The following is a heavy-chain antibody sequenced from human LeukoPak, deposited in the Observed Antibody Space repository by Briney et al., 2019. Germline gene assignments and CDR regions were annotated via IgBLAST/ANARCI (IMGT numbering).Heavy chain of an antibody. CDR3: ARNPLRRFDY. J-gene: IGHJ4*02. CDR1: GFTFSSYW. CDR2: INQEGSEK. Sequence: GGSLRLSCAASGFTFSSYWMTWVRQAPGKGLEWVADINQEGSEKYYVDSVKGRFTISRDNAKNSLYLQVNSLRAEDTAVYYCARNPLRRFDYWGQGTLVTVSS. V-gene: IGHV3-7*04.